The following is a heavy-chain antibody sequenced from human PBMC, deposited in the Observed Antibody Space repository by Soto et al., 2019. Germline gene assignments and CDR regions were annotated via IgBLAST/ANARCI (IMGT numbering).Heavy chain of an antibody. CDR1: GDSMTKYY. Sequence: SETLALTFTVSGDSMTKYYWSWIRQSAGKGLEWIGRIYTSGSTNYNPSLKRRVTMSIDTSNKHFSLSLKSVTAADTAVYYPCIAARPTPLNWFDPWGQGTLVTVSS. J-gene: IGHJ5*02. CDR3: CIAARPTPLNWFDP. CDR2: IYTSGST. D-gene: IGHD6-6*01. V-gene: IGHV4-4*07.